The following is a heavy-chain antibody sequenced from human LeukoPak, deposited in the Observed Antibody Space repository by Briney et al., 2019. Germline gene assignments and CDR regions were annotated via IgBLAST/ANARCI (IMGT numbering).Heavy chain of an antibody. J-gene: IGHJ4*02. V-gene: IGHV3-66*01. CDR3: ARDAGHDPGYFDY. CDR2: IYSGGST. CDR1: GFTVSNNY. Sequence: GGSLRLSCAASGFTVSNNYVSWVRQAPGRGLEWVSLIYSGGSTYHADSVRGRFTISRDNSKHTLYLQMNSLRAEDTAVYFCARDAGHDPGYFDYWGQGTLVTVSS.